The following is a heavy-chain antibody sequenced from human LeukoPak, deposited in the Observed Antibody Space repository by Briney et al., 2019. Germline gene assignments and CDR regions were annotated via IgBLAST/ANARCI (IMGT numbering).Heavy chain of an antibody. J-gene: IGHJ3*02. D-gene: IGHD3-3*01. V-gene: IGHV3-23*01. CDR1: GFTFSSYA. CDR2: ISGSGGST. CDR3: ARLGLDFWSGYLDAFDI. Sequence: GGSLRLSCAASGFTFSSYAMSWVRQAPGKGLEWVSAISGSGGSTYYADSVKGRFTISRDNSKNTLYLQMNSLRAEDTAVYYCARLGLDFWSGYLDAFDIWGQGTMVTVSS.